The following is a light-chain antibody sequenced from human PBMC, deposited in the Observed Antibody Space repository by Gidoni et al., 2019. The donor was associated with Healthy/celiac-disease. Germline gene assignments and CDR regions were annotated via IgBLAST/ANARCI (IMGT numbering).Light chain of an antibody. V-gene: IGKV3-20*01. J-gene: IGKJ1*01. CDR1: QSVSSSY. CDR2: GAS. Sequence: EIVLTQSPGTLSFSPGERATLSCRASQSVSSSYLAWYQQKPGQAPRLLIYGASSRATGIPDRFSGSGSGTDFTLTISRLEPEDFAVYYCQQYGSSPPTFGQGTKVEI. CDR3: QQYGSSPPT.